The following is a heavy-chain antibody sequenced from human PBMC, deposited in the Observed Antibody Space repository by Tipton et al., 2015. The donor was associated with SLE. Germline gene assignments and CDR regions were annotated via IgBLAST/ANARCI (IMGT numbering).Heavy chain of an antibody. J-gene: IGHJ3*01. CDR2: IRQDGSEK. Sequence: GSLRLSCGASGYTFSGYWMSWVRQAPGKGLEWVANIRQDGSEKYYIDSVRGRFTISRDNAKNSLYLHLNSLRVEDTAVYYCVRVRRFLDRYLYPDGFDVWGQGTLVTVSS. CDR1: GYTFSGYW. CDR3: VRVRRFLDRYLYPDGFDV. V-gene: IGHV3-7*01. D-gene: IGHD3-3*01.